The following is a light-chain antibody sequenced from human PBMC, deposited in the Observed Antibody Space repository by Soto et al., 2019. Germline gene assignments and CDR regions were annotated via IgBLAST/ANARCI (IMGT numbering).Light chain of an antibody. CDR2: DAS. V-gene: IGKV1-5*01. J-gene: IGKJ5*01. Sequence: DIQITQSPSTLSASVGDRVTITFRASQSISSWLAWYQQKPGKAPKLLIYDASSLESGVPSRFSGSGSGTEFTLTISSLQPEDFAVYYCQHRSIWPVSFGRGTRLEIK. CDR3: QHRSIWPVS. CDR1: QSISSW.